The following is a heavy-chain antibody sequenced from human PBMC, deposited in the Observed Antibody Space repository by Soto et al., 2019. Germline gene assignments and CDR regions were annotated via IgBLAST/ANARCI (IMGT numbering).Heavy chain of an antibody. CDR1: GGTFSSYT. V-gene: IGHV1-69*02. CDR2: IIPILGIA. CDR3: ARAVAXPADFDY. D-gene: IGHD5-12*01. Sequence: GASVKVSCKASGGTFSSYTISWVRQAPGQGLEWMGRIIPILGIANYAQKFQGRVTITRDKSTSTAYMELSSLRSEDTAVYYCARAVAXPADFDYWGQGTLVTVSS. J-gene: IGHJ4*02.